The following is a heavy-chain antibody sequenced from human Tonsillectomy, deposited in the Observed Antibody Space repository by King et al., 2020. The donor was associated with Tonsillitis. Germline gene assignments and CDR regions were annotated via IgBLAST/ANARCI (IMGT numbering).Heavy chain of an antibody. D-gene: IGHD3-3*01. CDR2: ISGDGGST. Sequence: VQLVESGGGVVQPGGSLRLSCAASGFTFDDYAMHWVRQAPGKGLEGVALISGDGGSTYYDDSGKRRVTNSRDNSKNSLYRQMNSLRTEETALYYCAKDRDFWSGYVDYWGQGTLVTVSS. J-gene: IGHJ4*02. CDR1: GFTFDDYA. V-gene: IGHV3-43*02. CDR3: AKDRDFWSGYVDY.